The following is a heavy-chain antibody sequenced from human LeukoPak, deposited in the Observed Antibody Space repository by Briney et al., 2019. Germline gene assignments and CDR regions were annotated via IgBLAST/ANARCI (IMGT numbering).Heavy chain of an antibody. J-gene: IGHJ4*02. CDR1: GGSISSGDYY. Sequence: SETLSLTCTVSGGSISSGDYYWRWIRQPLGKGLEWIGYIYYSGSTYYHPSLKSRVTISVDTSKNQFSLKLSSVTAADTAVYYCARDSSGWYSDYWGQGTLVTVSS. V-gene: IGHV4-30-4*01. D-gene: IGHD6-19*01. CDR2: IYYSGST. CDR3: ARDSSGWYSDY.